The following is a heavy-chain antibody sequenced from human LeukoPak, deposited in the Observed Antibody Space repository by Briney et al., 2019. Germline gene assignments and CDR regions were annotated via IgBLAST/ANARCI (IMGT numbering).Heavy chain of an antibody. CDR1: GGSISSGGYY. CDR2: IYYSGST. D-gene: IGHD6-19*01. Sequence: SQTLSLTCTVSGGSISSGGYYWSWIRQHPGKGLEWIGYIYYSGSTYYNPSLKSRVTISVDTSKNQFSLKLSSVTAPDTAVYYCAREEAVAGTVYWGQGTLVTVSS. CDR3: AREEAVAGTVY. V-gene: IGHV4-31*03. J-gene: IGHJ4*02.